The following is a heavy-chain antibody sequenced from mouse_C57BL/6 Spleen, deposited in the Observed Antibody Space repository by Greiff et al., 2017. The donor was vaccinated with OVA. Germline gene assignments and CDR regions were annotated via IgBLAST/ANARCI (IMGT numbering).Heavy chain of an antibody. Sequence: VQLKESGPELVQPGASVKISCKASGYAFSSSWMHWVKQRPGKGLEWIGRIYPGDGATNYTGKFKGKATLTADKSSSTAYMQLSSLTSEDSAAVFYARTRITTVEAHFDYWGQGTTLTVSS. CDR1: GYAFSSSW. CDR3: ARTRITTVEAHFDY. D-gene: IGHD1-1*01. J-gene: IGHJ2*01. CDR2: IYPGDGAT. V-gene: IGHV1-82*01.